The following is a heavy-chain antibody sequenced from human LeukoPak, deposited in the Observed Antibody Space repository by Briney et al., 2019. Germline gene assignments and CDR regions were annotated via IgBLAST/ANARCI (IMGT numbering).Heavy chain of an antibody. CDR2: IRSKANSYAT. CDR1: GFTFSGSA. CDR3: TIHTGGYSGYDNSNYYYMDV. V-gene: IGHV3-73*01. Sequence: GGSLRLSCAASGFTFSGSAMHWVRQASGKGLEWVGRIRSKANSYATAYAASVKGRFTISRDDSKNTAYLQMNSLKTEGTAVYYCTIHTGGYSGYDNSNYYYMDVWGKGTTVTVSS. J-gene: IGHJ6*03. D-gene: IGHD5-12*01.